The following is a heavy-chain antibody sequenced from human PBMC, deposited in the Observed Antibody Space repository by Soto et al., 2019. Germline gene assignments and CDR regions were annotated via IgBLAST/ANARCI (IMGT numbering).Heavy chain of an antibody. CDR2: IYYNGNT. J-gene: IGHJ5*02. Sequence: QVQVQESGPGLVKPSETLALTCSVSGASFSSYYWSWIRQPPGKGLEWIGYIYYNGNTDYNPSLKSRVTMSVDTPKNQFFLKLTYVTAADTAVYYCAGAFITMVRGVVINWFDPWGQGTLVTVSS. D-gene: IGHD3-10*01. V-gene: IGHV4-59*01. CDR1: GASFSSYY. CDR3: AGAFITMVRGVVINWFDP.